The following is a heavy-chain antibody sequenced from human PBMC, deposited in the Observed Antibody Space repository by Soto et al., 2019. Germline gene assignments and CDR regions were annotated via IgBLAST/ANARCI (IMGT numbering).Heavy chain of an antibody. CDR1: GGSISSSSYY. V-gene: IGHV4-39*01. D-gene: IGHD3-3*01. J-gene: IGHJ6*02. Sequence: QLQLQESGPGLVKPSETLSLTCTVSGGSISSSSYYWGWIRQPPGKGLEWIGSIYYSGSTYYNPSLKSRVTISVDTSKNQFSLKLSSVTPADTAVYYCARLEGFYGMDVWGQGTTVTVSS. CDR2: IYYSGST. CDR3: ARLEGFYGMDV.